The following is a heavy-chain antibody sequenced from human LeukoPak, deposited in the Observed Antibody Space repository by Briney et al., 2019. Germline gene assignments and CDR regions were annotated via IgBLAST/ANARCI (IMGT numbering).Heavy chain of an antibody. J-gene: IGHJ5*02. CDR1: GGSISSYY. V-gene: IGHV4-59*08. Sequence: SETLSLTCTVSGGSISSYYWSWIRQPPGKGLEWIGYISYSGSTNYNPSLKSRVTISVDTSKNQFSLRLSSVTAADTAVYYCARRDGYSGTDNWFDPWGQGTLATVSS. D-gene: IGHD5-12*01. CDR3: ARRDGYSGTDNWFDP. CDR2: ISYSGST.